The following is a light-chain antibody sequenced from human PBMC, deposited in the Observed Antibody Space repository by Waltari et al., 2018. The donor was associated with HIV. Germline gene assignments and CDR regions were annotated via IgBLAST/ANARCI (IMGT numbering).Light chain of an antibody. CDR1: SSNIGSKY. V-gene: IGLV1-47*01. CDR3: AVWEDSLSGWV. Sequence: QSVLTQPPSASGTPGQRVTISCSGSSSNIGSKYVYWFQQVPGTAPKLLIYRNDHRPSGVPDRFAGCKSGTSASRAIRGLRSVDEADYYCAVWEDSLSGWVFGGGTKLTVL. J-gene: IGLJ3*02. CDR2: RND.